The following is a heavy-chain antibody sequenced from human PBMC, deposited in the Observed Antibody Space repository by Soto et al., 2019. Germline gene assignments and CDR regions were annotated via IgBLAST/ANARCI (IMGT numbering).Heavy chain of an antibody. J-gene: IGHJ5*02. V-gene: IGHV1-18*01. CDR2: IIANNGNT. Sequence: ASVKVSCKASGGTFSSYTISWVRQAPGQGLEWMGRIIANNGNTNYAQKIQGRVTMTTDTSTSTAYMELRSLRSDGTAVYYCARARFGELLLGSWFDPWGQGTLVTVSS. CDR3: ARARFGELLLGSWFDP. CDR1: GGTFSSYT. D-gene: IGHD3-10*01.